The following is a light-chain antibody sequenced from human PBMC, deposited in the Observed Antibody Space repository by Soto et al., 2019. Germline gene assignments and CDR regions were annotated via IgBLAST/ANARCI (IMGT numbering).Light chain of an antibody. CDR1: QTISDS. J-gene: IGKJ4*01. V-gene: IGKV1-39*01. Sequence: IQMTQSPSSLSASVGDRVTITWRASQTISDSLNWYQQTPGKAPNLLIYAASGLQSGVPSRFTGSGSGTDFTLTISGLQPEHFATYYCQQSYSSPLTFGGGTKVDI. CDR3: QQSYSSPLT. CDR2: AAS.